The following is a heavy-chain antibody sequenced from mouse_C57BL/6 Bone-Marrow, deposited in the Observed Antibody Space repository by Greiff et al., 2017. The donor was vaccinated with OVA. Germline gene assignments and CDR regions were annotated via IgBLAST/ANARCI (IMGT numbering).Heavy chain of an antibody. J-gene: IGHJ3*01. Sequence: QVQLQQPGAELVRPGTSVKLSCKASGYTFTSYWVHWVKQRPGQGLEWIGVIDPSDSYTNYNQKFKGKATLTVDTSSSTAYMQLSSLTSEDSAVYYCELLAYWGQGTLVTVSA. CDR3: ELLAY. CDR2: IDPSDSYT. CDR1: GYTFTSYW. V-gene: IGHV1-59*01.